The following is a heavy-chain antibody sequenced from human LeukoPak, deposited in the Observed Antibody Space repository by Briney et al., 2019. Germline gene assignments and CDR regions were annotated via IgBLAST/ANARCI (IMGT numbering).Heavy chain of an antibody. J-gene: IGHJ4*02. V-gene: IGHV3-43D*03. CDR1: GFTFDA. CDR2: ISWDGGSS. CDR3: AKDSKAVTGTGNIDY. D-gene: IGHD6-19*01. Sequence: GGSLRLSCAASGFTFDAMHWVRQAPGKGLEWVSLISWDGGSSYYADSVKGRFTISRDNSKNSLYLQMNSLRAQDTALYYCAKDSKAVTGTGNIDYWGQGTLVTVSS.